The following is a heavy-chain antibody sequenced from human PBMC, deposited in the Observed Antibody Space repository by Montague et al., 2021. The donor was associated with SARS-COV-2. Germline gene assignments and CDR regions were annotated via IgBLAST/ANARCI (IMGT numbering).Heavy chain of an antibody. CDR1: GFTFSSYW. CDR3: ARDSRIVGGTGGMDV. J-gene: IGHJ6*02. Sequence: SLRLSCAASGFTFSSYWMSWVRQTPGKGLEWVANIKPDGGEKHYVDSVKGRFTISRDNAKNSLNLQMDSLRAEDTALYYCARDSRIVGGTGGMDVWGQGTTVIVSS. D-gene: IGHD1-26*01. CDR2: IKPDGGEK. V-gene: IGHV3-7*03.